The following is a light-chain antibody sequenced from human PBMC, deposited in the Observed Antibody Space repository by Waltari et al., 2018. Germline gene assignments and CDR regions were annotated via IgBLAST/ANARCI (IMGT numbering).Light chain of an antibody. J-gene: IGLJ3*02. V-gene: IGLV8-61*01. CDR2: KAN. CDR3: ALYMGSGIWV. Sequence: TLTCALSSGSLSTTSYATWYQQTPGQAPRTLVYKANARSSGVPDRFSGSILGNTAALPITGAQADDEADYYCALYMGSGIWVFGGGTRLTVL. CDR1: SGSLSTTSY.